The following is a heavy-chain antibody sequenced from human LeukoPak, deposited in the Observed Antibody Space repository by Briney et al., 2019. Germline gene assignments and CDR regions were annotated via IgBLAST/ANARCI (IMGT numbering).Heavy chain of an antibody. CDR3: ARVNRGDAFDI. J-gene: IGHJ3*02. Sequence: SETLSLTCGVSGGSITSTNYWTWVRQPPGKGLEWIGEVNLQGSTNYNPSLMGRVAISVDMSENHISLQLTSVTAADTAVYYCARVNRGDAFDIWGQGTLVTVSS. CDR1: GGSITSTNY. D-gene: IGHD3-16*02. CDR2: VNLQGST. V-gene: IGHV4-4*02.